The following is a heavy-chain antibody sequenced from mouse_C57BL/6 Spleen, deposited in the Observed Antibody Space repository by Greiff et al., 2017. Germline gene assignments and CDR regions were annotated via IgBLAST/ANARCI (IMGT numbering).Heavy chain of an antibody. D-gene: IGHD2-4*01. CDR1: GYTFTSYW. V-gene: IGHV1-55*01. Sequence: QVQLQQPGAELVKPGASVKMSCKASGYTFTSYWITWVKQRPGQGLEWIGDIYPGSGSTNYNEKFKSKATLTVDTSSSTAYMQLSSLTSEDSAVYYCARYGSYDYDSYYFDYWGQGTTLTVSS. CDR2: IYPGSGST. CDR3: ARYGSYDYDSYYFDY. J-gene: IGHJ2*01.